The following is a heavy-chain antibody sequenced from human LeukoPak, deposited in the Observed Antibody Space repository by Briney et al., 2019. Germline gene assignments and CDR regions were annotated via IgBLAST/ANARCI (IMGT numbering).Heavy chain of an antibody. CDR3: ARDIPPTSHFDY. D-gene: IGHD2-21*01. V-gene: IGHV4-59*01. Sequence: SETLSLTCTVSGGSISSYYWSWIRQPPGKGLEWIGYIYYSGSTNYNPSLKSRVTISVDTSKNQFSLKLSSVTAADTAVYYCARDIPPTSHFDYWGQGTLVTVSS. CDR1: GGSISSYY. J-gene: IGHJ4*02. CDR2: IYYSGST.